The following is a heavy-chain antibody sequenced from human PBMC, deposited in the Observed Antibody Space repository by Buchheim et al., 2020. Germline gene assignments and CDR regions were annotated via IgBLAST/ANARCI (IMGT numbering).Heavy chain of an antibody. J-gene: IGHJ4*02. CDR1: GFTFGRYW. D-gene: IGHD2-15*01. CDR2: INEDGIHT. Sequence: EVQVVESGGGLVQPGGSLRLSCAASGFTFGRYWMHWVRQAPGGALVWVSRINEDGIHTTYTDSVKGRFTISRDNAKNTIYLQMNSLTAEDTAVYYCSKDMSGAEDSWGQGTL. V-gene: IGHV3-74*03. CDR3: SKDMSGAEDS.